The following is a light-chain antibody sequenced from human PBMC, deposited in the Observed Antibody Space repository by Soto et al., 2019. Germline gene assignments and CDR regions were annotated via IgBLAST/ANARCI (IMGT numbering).Light chain of an antibody. CDR2: GAS. V-gene: IGKV3-20*01. Sequence: EIVLTQSPGTLSLSPGERATLSCRASQSVSSSYLAWYQQKPGQAPRLLIYGASSRATGIPDRFSGSGSGTDFPLTISRLEPEDFADYYCQQYGSSPRTFGGGTKVDIK. CDR3: QQYGSSPRT. J-gene: IGKJ4*01. CDR1: QSVSSSY.